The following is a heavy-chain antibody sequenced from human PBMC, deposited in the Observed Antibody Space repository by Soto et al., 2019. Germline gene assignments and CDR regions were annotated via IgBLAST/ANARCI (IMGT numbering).Heavy chain of an antibody. J-gene: IGHJ4*02. D-gene: IGHD3-16*01. V-gene: IGHV3-23*01. CDR2: ISGSAGTT. Sequence: AMIFKKQAPGKGLEWVSSISGSAGTTYYADSVKGRFTISRDNSKNTLWLQMNTLRAEDTAVYYCAKRPKIWATMYCFVYAGQRTLVSVSS. CDR3: AKRPKIWATMYCFVY. CDR1: A.